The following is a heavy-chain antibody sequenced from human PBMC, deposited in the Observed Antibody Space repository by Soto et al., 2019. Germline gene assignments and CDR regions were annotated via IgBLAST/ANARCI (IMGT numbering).Heavy chain of an antibody. V-gene: IGHV3-30*03. CDR2: ISYDGSNK. CDR3: ASWQQREHAYDV. J-gene: IGHJ3*01. Sequence: PGGSLRLSCAASGFTFSSYGMHWVRQAPGKGLEWVAVISYDGSNKYYADSVKGRFTISRDNSKNTLYLQMNSLRAEDTALYFCASWQQREHAYDVWGLGTMVTVSS. CDR1: GFTFSSYG. D-gene: IGHD1-1*01.